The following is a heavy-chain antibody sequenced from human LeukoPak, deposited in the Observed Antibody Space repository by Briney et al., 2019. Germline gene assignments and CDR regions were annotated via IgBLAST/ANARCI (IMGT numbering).Heavy chain of an antibody. CDR1: GFTFNGYG. J-gene: IGHJ4*02. CDR2: ISYDGTIK. V-gene: IGHV3-30*18. D-gene: IGHD2-21*02. CDR3: AKDVTVPYFDG. Sequence: GGSLRLSCAASGFTFNGYGMHWVRQAPGKGLEWVALISYDGTIKYYADSVKGRFTISRDNSKNTLYLQLNSLRAEDTALYYCAKDVTVPYFDGWGQGTLVTVSS.